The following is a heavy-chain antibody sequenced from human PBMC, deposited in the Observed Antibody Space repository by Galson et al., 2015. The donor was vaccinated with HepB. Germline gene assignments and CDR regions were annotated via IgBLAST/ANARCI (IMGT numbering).Heavy chain of an antibody. J-gene: IGHJ4*02. Sequence: PALVKPTQTLTLTCTFSGFSLSTSGMCVSWIRQPPGKALEWLALIDWDDDKYYSTSLKTRLTISKDTSKNQVVLTMTNMDPVDTATYYCARIGLGYCSSTSDYRGQGTLVTVSS. D-gene: IGHD2-2*01. CDR1: GFSLSTSGMC. V-gene: IGHV2-70*01. CDR3: ARIGLGYCSSTSDY. CDR2: IDWDDDK.